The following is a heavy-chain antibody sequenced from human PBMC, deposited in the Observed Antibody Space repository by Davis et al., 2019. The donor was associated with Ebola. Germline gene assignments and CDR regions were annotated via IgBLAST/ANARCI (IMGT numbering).Heavy chain of an antibody. CDR3: AKDGGSGSYYNYYYYYMDV. J-gene: IGHJ6*03. CDR1: GFTLSSYA. Sequence: PGGSLRLSCAASGFTLSSYAMSWVRQAPGKGLDWVSAISGGGGSTYYADSVKGRFTISRENSKNTRYLQMNSLRAEDTAVYYCAKDGGSGSYYNYYYYYMDVWGKGTTVTVSS. D-gene: IGHD3-10*01. CDR2: ISGGGGST. V-gene: IGHV3-23*01.